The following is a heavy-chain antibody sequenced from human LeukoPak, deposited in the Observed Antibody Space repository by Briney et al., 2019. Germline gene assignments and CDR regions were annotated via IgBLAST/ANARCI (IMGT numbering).Heavy chain of an antibody. D-gene: IGHD3-10*01. Sequence: SETLSLTCTVSGGSMSGYSWTWIRQPPGKGLEWIGFIQNSGTPTYNPSLKSRVTRSIDTSKNQFSLSLTSATAADTAFYYCARRRGGYGEGEFIYWGQGTLVTVSS. CDR3: ARRRGGYGEGEFIY. J-gene: IGHJ4*02. CDR2: IQNSGTP. V-gene: IGHV4-4*09. CDR1: GGSMSGYS.